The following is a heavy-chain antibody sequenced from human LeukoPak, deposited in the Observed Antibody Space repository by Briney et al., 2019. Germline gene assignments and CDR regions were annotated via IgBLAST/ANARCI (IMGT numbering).Heavy chain of an antibody. D-gene: IGHD3-22*01. Sequence: GGSLRLSCAASGFSFSSYWMSWVRQAPGKGLEWVAIIKQDGGEKNCVDSVKGRFTISRDNAKNSLCLQLNSLRAEDTAVYYCARVVPRGDSSGYNYFDYWGQGTLVTVSS. V-gene: IGHV3-7*03. CDR1: GFSFSSYW. CDR3: ARVVPRGDSSGYNYFDY. J-gene: IGHJ4*02. CDR2: IKQDGGEK.